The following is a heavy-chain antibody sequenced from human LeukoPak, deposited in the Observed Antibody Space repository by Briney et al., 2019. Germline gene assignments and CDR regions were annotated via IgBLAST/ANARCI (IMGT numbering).Heavy chain of an antibody. CDR2: ISSSSSYI. V-gene: IGHV3-21*01. CDR1: GFTFSSYS. J-gene: IGHJ4*02. D-gene: IGHD3-22*01. Sequence: GGSLRLSCAASGFTFSSYSMNWVRQAPGKGLEWVSSISSSSSYIYYADSVKGRFTISRDNAKNSLYLQMNSLRAEDTAVYYCARDGHYYDSSGYPDYWDQGTLVTVSS. CDR3: ARDGHYYDSSGYPDY.